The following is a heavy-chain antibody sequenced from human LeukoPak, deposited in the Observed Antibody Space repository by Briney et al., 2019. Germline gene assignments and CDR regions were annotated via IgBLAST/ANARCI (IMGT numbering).Heavy chain of an antibody. V-gene: IGHV3-21*01. CDR3: ARSEYSYGYFDY. Sequence: PGGSLRLSCAASGFTFSSYSMNWVRQAPGKGLEWVSSISSSSSYIYYADSVKGRFTISRDNAKNSLYLQMNSLSAEDTAVCYCARSEYSYGYFDYWGQGTLVTVSS. D-gene: IGHD5-18*01. J-gene: IGHJ4*02. CDR2: ISSSSSYI. CDR1: GFTFSSYS.